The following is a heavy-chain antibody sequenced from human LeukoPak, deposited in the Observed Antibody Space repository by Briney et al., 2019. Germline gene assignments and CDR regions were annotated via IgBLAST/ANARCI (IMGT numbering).Heavy chain of an antibody. V-gene: IGHV1-69*05. J-gene: IGHJ4*02. Sequence: GSSVKVSCKASGGTFSSYAISWVRQAPGQGLEWMGRIIPIFGTANYAQKFQGRATITTDESTSTAYMELSSLRSEDTAVYYCARDFMVRGVLDDYWGQGTLVTVSS. CDR3: ARDFMVRGVLDDY. D-gene: IGHD3-10*01. CDR2: IIPIFGTA. CDR1: GGTFSSYA.